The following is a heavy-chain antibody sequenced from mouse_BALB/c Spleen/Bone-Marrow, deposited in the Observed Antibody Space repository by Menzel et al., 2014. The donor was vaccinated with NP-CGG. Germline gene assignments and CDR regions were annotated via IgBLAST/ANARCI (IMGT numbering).Heavy chain of an antibody. CDR3: ARDYYLAY. CDR1: GFTFTDYY. D-gene: IGHD2-1*01. Sequence: EVKLMESGGGLVQPGGSLRLSCTTSGFTFTDYYMSWARQPPGKALEWLVFIRNKANGYTIEYSASVKGRFTISRDNSQNILYLQMNTLRAEDSATYYCARDYYLAYWGQGTLVTVSA. J-gene: IGHJ3*01. CDR2: IRNKANGYTI. V-gene: IGHV7-3*02.